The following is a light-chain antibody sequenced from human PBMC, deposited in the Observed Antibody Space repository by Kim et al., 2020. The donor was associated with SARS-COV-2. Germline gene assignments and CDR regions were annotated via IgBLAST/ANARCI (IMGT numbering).Light chain of an antibody. J-gene: IGLJ1*01. CDR2: QDS. CDR1: KLGDKY. V-gene: IGLV3-1*01. CDR3: QAWDSSHGV. Sequence: LSTGQTASITCSGDKLGDKYACWYQQKPGPSPVVVIYQDSKRPSGIPERFSGSNSGNTATLTISGTQAMDEADYYCQAWDSSHGVFGTGTKVTVL.